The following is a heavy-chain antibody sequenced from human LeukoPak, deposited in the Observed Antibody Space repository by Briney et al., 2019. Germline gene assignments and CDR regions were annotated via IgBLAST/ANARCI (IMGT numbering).Heavy chain of an antibody. CDR1: GFTFSNYA. CDR2: MSGGGTST. V-gene: IGHV3-23*01. D-gene: IGHD7-27*01. Sequence: TGGSLRLSCAASGFTFSNYAMTWVRQAPGKGLEWVSAMSGGGTSTYYAGSVKGRFTISGDNSKNTLYLQMNSLRAEDTAVYYCAKARDWGSNWDFDLWGRGTLVTVSS. CDR3: AKARDWGSNWDFDL. J-gene: IGHJ2*01.